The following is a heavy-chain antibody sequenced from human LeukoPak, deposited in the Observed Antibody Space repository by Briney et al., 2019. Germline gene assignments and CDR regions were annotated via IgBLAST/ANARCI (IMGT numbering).Heavy chain of an antibody. V-gene: IGHV3-23*01. D-gene: IGHD6-19*01. CDR3: AKGPLTEVAGTTWDY. CDR1: GFTFSSYA. J-gene: IGHJ4*02. CDR2: ISGSGGST. Sequence: GGSLRLSCAASGFTFSSYAMSWVRQAPGKGLEWVSAISGSGGSTYYADSVKGQFTISRDNSKNTLYLQMNSLRAEDTAVYYCAKGPLTEVAGTTWDYWGQGTLVTVSS.